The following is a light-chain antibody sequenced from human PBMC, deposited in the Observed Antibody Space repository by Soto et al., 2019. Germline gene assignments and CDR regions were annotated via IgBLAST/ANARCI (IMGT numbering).Light chain of an antibody. Sequence: QSVLTQPPSVSGAPGQRVTISCTGIGAPYIVHWYQQFPGTAPKLLIYGNTNRPSGVPERFSASKSGTSASLAITGLQAEDEADYYCQSYDSLNNSVFGGGTQLTV. J-gene: IGLJ2*01. CDR3: QSYDSLNNSV. V-gene: IGLV1-40*01. CDR1: GAPYI. CDR2: GNT.